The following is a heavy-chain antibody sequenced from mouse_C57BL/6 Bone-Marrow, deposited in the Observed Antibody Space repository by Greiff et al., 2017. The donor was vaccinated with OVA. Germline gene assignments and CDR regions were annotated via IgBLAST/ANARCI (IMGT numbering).Heavy chain of an antibody. CDR2: IYPGDGDT. Sequence: VKLMESGAELVKPGASVKISCKASGYAFSSYWMNWVKQRPGKGLEWIGQIYPGDGDTNYNGKFKGKATLTADKSSSTAYMQLSSLTSEDSAVYFCARKGCDGYFDVWGTGTTVTVSS. J-gene: IGHJ1*03. V-gene: IGHV1-80*01. CDR1: GYAFSSYW. D-gene: IGHD2-3*01. CDR3: ARKGCDGYFDV.